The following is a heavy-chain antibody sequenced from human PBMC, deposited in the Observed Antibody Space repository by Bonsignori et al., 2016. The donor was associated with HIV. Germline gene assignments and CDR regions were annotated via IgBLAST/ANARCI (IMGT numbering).Heavy chain of an antibody. CDR3: ARKFNCSGGSCSTYFDF. V-gene: IGHV1-8*01. D-gene: IGHD2-15*01. Sequence: WVRQAPGQGLEWMGWMNPNSGNTGYAQKFQGRVTMTRNTSISTAYMELSSLTSEDTAVYFCARKFNCSGGSCSTYFDFWGQGTLVTVSS. CDR2: MNPNSGNT. J-gene: IGHJ4*02.